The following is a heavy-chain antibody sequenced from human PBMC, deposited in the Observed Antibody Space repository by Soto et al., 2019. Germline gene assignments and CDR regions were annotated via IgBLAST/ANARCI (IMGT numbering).Heavy chain of an antibody. V-gene: IGHV1-2*04. Sequence: ASVKVSCKASGYTFTGYYMHWVRQAPGQGLEWMGWINPNSGGTNYAQKFQGWVTMTRDTSISTAYMELSRLRSDDTAVYYCANSSPYSSSWYYFDYWGQGTLVTVSS. J-gene: IGHJ4*02. CDR1: GYTFTGYY. CDR3: ANSSPYSSSWYYFDY. D-gene: IGHD6-13*01. CDR2: INPNSGGT.